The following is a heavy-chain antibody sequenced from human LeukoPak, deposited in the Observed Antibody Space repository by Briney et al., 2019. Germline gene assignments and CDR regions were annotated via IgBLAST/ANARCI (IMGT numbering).Heavy chain of an antibody. J-gene: IGHJ4*02. D-gene: IGHD4-23*01. CDR3: ARKYGSNAGYFDY. Sequence: SETLSLTCGVSGYSIGTGYYWGWVRQPPGKGLEWIGNSYHSGTSYYNPSLKSRVSISVDTSKNQFSLNLRSVTAADTAVYYCARKYGSNAGYFDYWGRGALVTVSP. CDR1: GYSIGTGYY. V-gene: IGHV4-38-2*01. CDR2: SYHSGTS.